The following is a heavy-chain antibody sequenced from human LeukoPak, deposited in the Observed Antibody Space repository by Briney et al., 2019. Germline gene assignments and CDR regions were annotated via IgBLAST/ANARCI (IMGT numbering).Heavy chain of an antibody. CDR1: GYTFTSYG. J-gene: IGHJ3*02. D-gene: IGHD4-17*01. CDR3: ARAYGDYDPQDAFDI. CDR2: ISAYNGNT. V-gene: IGHV1-18*01. Sequence: ASVKVSCKASGYTFTSYGISWVRQAPGQGLEWMGWISAYNGNTNYAQKFQGRVTMTRDTSISTAYMELRSLRSDDTAVYYCARAYGDYDPQDAFDIWGQGTMVTVSS.